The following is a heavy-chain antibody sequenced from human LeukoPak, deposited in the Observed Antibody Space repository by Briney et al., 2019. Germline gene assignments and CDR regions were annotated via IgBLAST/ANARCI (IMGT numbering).Heavy chain of an antibody. D-gene: IGHD2-2*02. CDR3: ARKFCSSSSCYIDF. J-gene: IGHJ4*02. CDR2: IWYDGNNE. Sequence: GSLRLSCSASGFTFRHLGMPWVRQAPGKGLGWGAVIWYDGNNEYHADSVKGRFTISRDNSQDTVYLQMNRLRAEDTAVYYCARKFCSSSSCYIDFWGQGTLVTVSS. V-gene: IGHV3-33*01. CDR1: GFTFRHLG.